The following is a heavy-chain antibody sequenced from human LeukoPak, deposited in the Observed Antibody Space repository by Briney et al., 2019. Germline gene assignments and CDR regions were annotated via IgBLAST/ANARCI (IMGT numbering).Heavy chain of an antibody. J-gene: IGHJ4*02. D-gene: IGHD1-26*01. V-gene: IGHV1-18*01. CDR2: VSAYADDT. CDR1: GYTFISYG. Sequence: ASVKVSCKASGYTFISYGISWARQAPGQGLEWMGWVSAYADDTNYVQKFRGRITMTTDTSTSTAYMELRSLRSDDTAVYYCARDCIGCLGFDYWGQGTLVTVSS. CDR3: ARDCIGCLGFDY.